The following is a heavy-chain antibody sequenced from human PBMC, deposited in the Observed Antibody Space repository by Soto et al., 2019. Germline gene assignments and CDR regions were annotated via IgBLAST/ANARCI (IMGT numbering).Heavy chain of an antibody. J-gene: IGHJ4*02. CDR3: ARGTRTTPCDY. Sequence: EVQLVESGGGLVKPGGSLRLSCAASGFTFSSYSMNWVRQAPGKGLEWVSAISSSSSYIYYADSVKGRFTISRDNAKNSLYLQMNSLRAEDTAVYYCARGTRTTPCDYWGQGTLVTVSS. V-gene: IGHV3-21*01. D-gene: IGHD1-1*01. CDR1: GFTFSSYS. CDR2: ISSSSSYI.